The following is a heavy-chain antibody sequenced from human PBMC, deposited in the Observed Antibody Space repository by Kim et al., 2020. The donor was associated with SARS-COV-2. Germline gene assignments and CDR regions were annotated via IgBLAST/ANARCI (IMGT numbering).Heavy chain of an antibody. J-gene: IGHJ5*02. CDR3: ARVVAAAGTGYWFDP. D-gene: IGHD6-13*01. Sequence: QKFQGRVTITADEYTSTAYMELSSLRSEDTAVYYCARVVAAAGTGYWFDPWGQGTLVTVSS. V-gene: IGHV1-69*01.